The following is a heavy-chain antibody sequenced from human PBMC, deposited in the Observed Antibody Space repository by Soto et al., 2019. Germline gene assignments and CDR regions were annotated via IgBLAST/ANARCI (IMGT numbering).Heavy chain of an antibody. J-gene: IGHJ4*02. Sequence: QVQLVQSGAEVKKSGASVKVSCKASGYTFPSYPIHWVRQAPGQRLEWMAWSNIGDNNIKYSEKFQGRITITGDTAASSAYMELSSLTSDDTAVYYCARDSRVITTGSFAYWGQGTLVTVSS. V-gene: IGHV1-3*04. D-gene: IGHD3-22*01. CDR3: ARDSRVITTGSFAY. CDR2: SNIGDNNI. CDR1: GYTFPSYP.